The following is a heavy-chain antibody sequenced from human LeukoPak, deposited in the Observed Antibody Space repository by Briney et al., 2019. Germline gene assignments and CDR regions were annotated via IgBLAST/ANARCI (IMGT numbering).Heavy chain of an antibody. D-gene: IGHD2-21*01. CDR1: GYTLTELS. Sequence: GASVKVSCKVSGYTLTELSMHWVRQAPGKGLEWMGGFDPEDGETIYAQKFQGRVTMTEDTSTDTAYMELSSLRSEDTAVYYCVRGIDSAHGLDVWGQGTTVTVSS. CDR2: FDPEDGET. V-gene: IGHV1-24*01. J-gene: IGHJ6*02. CDR3: VRGIDSAHGLDV.